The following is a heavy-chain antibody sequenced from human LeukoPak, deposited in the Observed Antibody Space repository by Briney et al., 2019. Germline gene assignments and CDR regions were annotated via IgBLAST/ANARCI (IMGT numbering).Heavy chain of an antibody. V-gene: IGHV1-24*01. Sequence: ASVKVSCKVSRYTLTELSMHWVRQAPGKGLEWMGGFDPEDGETIYAQKFQGRVTMTEDTSTDTAYMELSSLRSEDTAVYYCAIAFAAAGAFDYWGQGTLVTVSS. CDR1: RYTLTELS. D-gene: IGHD6-13*01. J-gene: IGHJ4*02. CDR3: AIAFAAAGAFDY. CDR2: FDPEDGET.